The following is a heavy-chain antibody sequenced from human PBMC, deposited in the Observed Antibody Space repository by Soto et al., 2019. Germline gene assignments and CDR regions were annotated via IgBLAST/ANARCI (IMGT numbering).Heavy chain of an antibody. V-gene: IGHV1-18*04. CDR2: ISADNGNT. CDR3: ARDGFNIYYYDSSGPRWFDP. Sequence: GASVKVSCKASGYSFSNYGINWVRQAPGQGLEWMGWISADNGNTKYAQKVQGRVTVTTDTSTNTAYMELRSLISDDTAVYYCARDGFNIYYYDSSGPRWFDPWGQGTLVTVPQ. J-gene: IGHJ5*02. D-gene: IGHD3-22*01. CDR1: GYSFSNYG.